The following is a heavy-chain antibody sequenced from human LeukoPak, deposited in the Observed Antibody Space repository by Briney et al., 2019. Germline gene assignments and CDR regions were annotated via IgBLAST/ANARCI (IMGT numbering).Heavy chain of an antibody. J-gene: IGHJ4*02. CDR2: IRNDGSDK. CDR3: AKKLGGYCTNGVCYRDY. D-gene: IGHD2-8*01. CDR1: GFTFSSFG. Sequence: GGSLRLSCAASGFTFSSFGMHWVRQAPGKGLEWVAFIRNDGSDKYYADSVKGRFTISRDNSKNTLYLQMNSLRAEDTAVYYCAKKLGGYCTNGVCYRDYWGQGTLVTVSS. V-gene: IGHV3-30*02.